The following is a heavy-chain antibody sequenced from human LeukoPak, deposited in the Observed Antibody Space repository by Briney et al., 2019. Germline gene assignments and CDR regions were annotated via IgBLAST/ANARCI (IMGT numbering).Heavy chain of an antibody. CDR2: IYYSGST. Sequence: SETLSLTCTVSGGSISSGDYYWSWIRQPPGKGLEWIGSIYYSGSTYYNPSLKSRVTISVDTSKNQFSLKLSSVTAADTAVYYCASRITIFGVVTEGPWGQGTLVTVSS. CDR3: ASRITIFGVVTEGP. CDR1: GGSISSGDYY. J-gene: IGHJ5*02. D-gene: IGHD3-3*01. V-gene: IGHV4-39*01.